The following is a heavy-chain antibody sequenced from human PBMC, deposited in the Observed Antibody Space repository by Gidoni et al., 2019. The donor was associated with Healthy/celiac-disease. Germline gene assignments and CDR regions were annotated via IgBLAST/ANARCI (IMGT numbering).Heavy chain of an antibody. CDR1: GGTFSRYA. V-gene: IGHV1-69*06. J-gene: IGHJ4*02. D-gene: IGHD3-22*01. CDR2: IIPIFGTA. Sequence: QVQLVQSGAEVKKPGSSVKVSCKASGGTFSRYAISWVRQAPGHGLEWMGGIIPIFGTANYAQKFQGRVTITADKSTSTAYMELSSLRSEDTAVYYCASGYYYDSSGYFEKQDYWGQGTLVTVSS. CDR3: ASGYYYDSSGYFEKQDY.